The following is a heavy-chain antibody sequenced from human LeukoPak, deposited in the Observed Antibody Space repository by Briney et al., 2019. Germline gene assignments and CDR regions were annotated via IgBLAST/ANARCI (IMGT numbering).Heavy chain of an antibody. CDR1: GGSISSYY. Sequence: PSETLSLTCTVSGGSISSYYRNWIRQAPGKGLEWIGYIHYSGSTNHNSSLKSRVTISVDTSKNQYSLKLSSVTAADTAVYYCARDGVAGGFDCWGQGTLVTVSS. V-gene: IGHV4-59*01. D-gene: IGHD6-19*01. CDR3: ARDGVAGGFDC. J-gene: IGHJ4*02. CDR2: IHYSGST.